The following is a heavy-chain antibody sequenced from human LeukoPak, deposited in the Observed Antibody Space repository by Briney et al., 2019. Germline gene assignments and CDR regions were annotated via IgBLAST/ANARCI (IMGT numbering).Heavy chain of an antibody. D-gene: IGHD3-16*02. CDR3: ARAEIKLYNQRRYYFDY. CDR2: INHSGST. V-gene: IGHV4-34*01. Sequence: SETLSLTCAIYGGSFSGYYWSWIRQPPGKGLEWIGEINHSGSTNHNPSLKSRVTISVDTSKNQFSLKLSSVTAADTAVYYCARAEIKLYNQRRYYFDYWGQGTLVTVSS. CDR1: GGSFSGYY. J-gene: IGHJ4*02.